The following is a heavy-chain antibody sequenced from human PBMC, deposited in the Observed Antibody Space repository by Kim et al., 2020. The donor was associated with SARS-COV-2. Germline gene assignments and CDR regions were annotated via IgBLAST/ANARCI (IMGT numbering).Heavy chain of an antibody. CDR3: ANFRYCSSTSCYRRYDAFDI. Sequence: ASVKVSCKVSGYTLTELSMHWVRQAPGKGLEWMGGFDPEDGETIYAQKFQGRVTMTEDTSTDTAYMELSSLRSEGTAVYYCANFRYCSSTSCYRRYDAFDIWGQGTMVTVSS. J-gene: IGHJ3*02. CDR2: FDPEDGET. D-gene: IGHD2-2*01. V-gene: IGHV1-24*01. CDR1: GYTLTELS.